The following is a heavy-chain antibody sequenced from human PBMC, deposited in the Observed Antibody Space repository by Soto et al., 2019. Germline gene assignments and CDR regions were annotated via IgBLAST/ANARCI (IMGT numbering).Heavy chain of an antibody. CDR2: ISYDGSLQ. V-gene: IGHV3-30*03. D-gene: IGHD5-18*01. Sequence: QAQLVESGGGVVQPGRSLRLSCAASGFAFSSYGMHWVRQAPGTGLEWVAVISYDGSLQHYADSVKGRFTISRDNSKNMVLLQRSSQRAEDTAVYYCVSDRGYGHASVPYSWGQGTLVSVSS. CDR3: VSDRGYGHASVPYS. CDR1: GFAFSSYG. J-gene: IGHJ4*02.